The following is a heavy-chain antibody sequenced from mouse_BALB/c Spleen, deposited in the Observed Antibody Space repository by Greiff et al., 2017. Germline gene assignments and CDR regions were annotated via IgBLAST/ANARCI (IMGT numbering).Heavy chain of an antibody. CDR1: GFSLTSYG. J-gene: IGHJ4*01. CDR3: ARKVYYYGSSYDAMDY. D-gene: IGHD1-1*01. Sequence: VKLMESGPGLVQPSQSLYIICTVSGFSLTSYGVHWVRQSPGKGLEWLGVIWSGGSTDYNAAFISRLSISKDNSKSQVFFKMNSLQANDTAIYYCARKVYYYGSSYDAMDYWGQGTSVTVSS. CDR2: IWSGGST. V-gene: IGHV2-2*02.